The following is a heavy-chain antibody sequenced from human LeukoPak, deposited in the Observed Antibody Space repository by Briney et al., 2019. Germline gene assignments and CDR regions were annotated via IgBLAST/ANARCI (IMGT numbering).Heavy chain of an antibody. V-gene: IGHV1-18*01. D-gene: IGHD3-22*01. CDR3: ARGPAYYYDSSGYYY. CDR2: ISAYNGNT. CDR1: GYTFTSYG. Sequence: GASVKVSCKASGYTFTSYGISWVRQAPGQGLEWMGWISAYNGNTNYAQKLQGRVTMTTDTSTSTAYMELRSLGSDDTAVYYCARGPAYYYDSSGYYYWGQGTLVTVSS. J-gene: IGHJ4*02.